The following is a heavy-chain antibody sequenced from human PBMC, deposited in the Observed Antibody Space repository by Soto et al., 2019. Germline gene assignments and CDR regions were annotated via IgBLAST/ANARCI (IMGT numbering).Heavy chain of an antibody. J-gene: IGHJ4*02. Sequence: GGSLRLSCAASGFTFSSYAMSWVRQAPGKGLEWVSAISGSGGSTYYADSVKGRFTISRDNSKNTLYLQMNSLRAEDTAVYYCAKGHGYYDILTGYYFWGQGTLVTVSS. CDR3: AKGHGYYDILTGYYF. CDR1: GFTFSSYA. D-gene: IGHD3-9*01. CDR2: ISGSGGST. V-gene: IGHV3-23*01.